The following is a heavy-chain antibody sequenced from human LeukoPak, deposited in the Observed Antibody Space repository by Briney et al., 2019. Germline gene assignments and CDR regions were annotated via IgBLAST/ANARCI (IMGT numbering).Heavy chain of an antibody. CDR1: GYSFTSQW. J-gene: IGHJ6*02. CDR3: ARWMFYYGSGVFHYHGMDV. Sequence: GESLKISCKGSGYSFTSQWIGWVRQMPGKGLEWMGIIYPADSDTKYSPSFQGQVTISVDKSISTAYLQWSSLKASDTAIYYCARWMFYYGSGVFHYHGMDVWGQETTVTVSS. CDR2: IYPADSDT. D-gene: IGHD3-10*01. V-gene: IGHV5-51*01.